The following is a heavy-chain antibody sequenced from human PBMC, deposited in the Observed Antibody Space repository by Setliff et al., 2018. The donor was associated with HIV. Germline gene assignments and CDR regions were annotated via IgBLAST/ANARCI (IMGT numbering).Heavy chain of an antibody. CDR1: GGSISSGDYY. CDR3: ARVQRSGSYYRPYYFDY. V-gene: IGHV4-30-4*08. D-gene: IGHD3-10*01. Sequence: SSETLSLTCTVSGGSISSGDYYWSWIRQPPGKGLEWIGYIYYSGSTYYNPSLKSRVTISVDTSKNQFSLKLSSVTAADTAVYYCARVQRSGSYYRPYYFDYWGQGTLVTVSS. CDR2: IYYSGST. J-gene: IGHJ4*02.